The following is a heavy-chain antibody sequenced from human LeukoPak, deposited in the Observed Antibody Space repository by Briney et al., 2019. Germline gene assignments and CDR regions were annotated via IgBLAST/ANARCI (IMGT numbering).Heavy chain of an antibody. CDR1: GLTFS. CDR3: ARGRAGIAAAGFDY. Sequence: PGGSLRLSWAPLGLTFSMPWAGLAPGKGLDWLEVISFDGGNKFYADSVKGRFSISRDNSKNTLYLQMNSLGLDDTAVYFCARGRAGIAAAGFDYWGQGTLVTVSS. CDR2: ISFDGGNK. D-gene: IGHD6-13*01. J-gene: IGHJ4*02. V-gene: IGHV3-30-3*01.